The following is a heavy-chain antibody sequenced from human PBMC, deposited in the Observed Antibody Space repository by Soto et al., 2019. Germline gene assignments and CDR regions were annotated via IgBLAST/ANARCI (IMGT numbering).Heavy chain of an antibody. D-gene: IGHD2-15*01. J-gene: IGHJ4*02. Sequence: QITLKESGPTLVKPTQTLTLTCTFSGFSLSTHGVAVGWIRQPAGKALEWLALIYWDDDKYYSASLNSRLTITKATSKNQGVLTRINMDPVDTATYSCAHAMLFCTGGSCSTYFDSGGQGTLVTVSS. CDR2: IYWDDDK. CDR1: GFSLSTHGVA. V-gene: IGHV2-5*02. CDR3: AHAMLFCTGGSCSTYFDS.